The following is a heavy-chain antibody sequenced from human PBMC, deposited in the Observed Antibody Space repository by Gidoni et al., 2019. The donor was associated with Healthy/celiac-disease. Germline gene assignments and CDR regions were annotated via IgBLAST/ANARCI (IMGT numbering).Heavy chain of an antibody. J-gene: IGHJ4*02. CDR1: GFPFSNAW. D-gene: IGHD3-3*01. CDR2: IKRKTDGGTT. CDR3: TTEMKDFWSGYHYYFDY. Sequence: EVQLVESGGGLVKPGGSLRLSCAASGFPFSNAWLSGVRQDPGKGLEWVGLIKRKTDGGTTDYAAHVKGRFTISRDDSKNTLYLQMNSLKTEDTAVYYCTTEMKDFWSGYHYYFDYWGQGTLVTVSS. V-gene: IGHV3-15*01.